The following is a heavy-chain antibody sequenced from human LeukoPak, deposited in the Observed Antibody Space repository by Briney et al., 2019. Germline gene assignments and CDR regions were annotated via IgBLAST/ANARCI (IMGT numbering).Heavy chain of an antibody. CDR1: GFTFSSYS. J-gene: IGHJ4*02. CDR3: ARDAAARKGYFDY. CDR2: ISSSSSYI. V-gene: IGHV3-21*01. Sequence: GGSLRLSCAASGFTFSSYSMNWVRQAPGKGLEWVSSISSSSSYIYYADSVKGRFTISRDNAKNSLYLQMNSLRAEDTAVYYCARDAAARKGYFDYWGQGTLVTVSS. D-gene: IGHD6-13*01.